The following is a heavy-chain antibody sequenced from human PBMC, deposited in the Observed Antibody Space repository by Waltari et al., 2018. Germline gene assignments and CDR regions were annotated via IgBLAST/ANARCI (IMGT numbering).Heavy chain of an antibody. CDR2: INPNSGGT. Sequence: QAPGQGLEWMGRINPNSGGTNYAQKFQGRVTMTRDTSISTAYMELSRLRSDDTAVYYCARDSERPGYWGRGTLVTVSS. CDR3: ARDSERPGY. J-gene: IGHJ4*02. D-gene: IGHD6-25*01. V-gene: IGHV1-2*06.